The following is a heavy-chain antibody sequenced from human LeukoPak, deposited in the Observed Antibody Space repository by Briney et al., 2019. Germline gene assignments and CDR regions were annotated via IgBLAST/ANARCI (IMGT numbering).Heavy chain of an antibody. CDR2: IRYDGSNK. CDR3: AKDSGAIAVAGDFDY. J-gene: IGHJ4*02. CDR1: GFTFSSYG. V-gene: IGHV3-30*02. Sequence: GGSLRLSCAASGFTFSSYGIHWVRQAPGKGLEWVAFIRYDGSNKYYADSVKGRFTISRDNSKNTLYLQMNSLRAEDTAVYYCAKDSGAIAVAGDFDYWGQGTLVTVSS. D-gene: IGHD6-19*01.